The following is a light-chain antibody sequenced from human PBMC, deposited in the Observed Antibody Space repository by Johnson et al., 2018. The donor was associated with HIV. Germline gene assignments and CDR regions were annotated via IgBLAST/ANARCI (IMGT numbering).Light chain of an antibody. CDR3: GRWDDSLSTYV. J-gene: IGLJ1*01. Sequence: QSVLTQPPSVSAAPGQKVTISCSGSSSNIGNNYVSWYQQLPGTAPKILIYDNTKRPSGIPDRFSGSKSGTSATLGITGLQTGDEADYYCGRWDDSLSTYVFGTGTKVTVL. V-gene: IGLV1-51*01. CDR1: SSNIGNNY. CDR2: DNT.